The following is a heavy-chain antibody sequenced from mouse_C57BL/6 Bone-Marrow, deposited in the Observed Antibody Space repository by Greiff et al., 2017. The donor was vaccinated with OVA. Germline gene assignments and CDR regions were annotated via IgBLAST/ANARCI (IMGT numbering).Heavy chain of an antibody. J-gene: IGHJ2*01. Sequence: EVNVVESGGGLVQPGGSLKLSCAASGFTFSDYYMYWVRQTPEKRLEWVAYISNGGGSTYYPDTVKGRFTISRDNAKNTLYLQMSRLKSEDTAMYYCARRDFDYWGQGTTLTVSS. CDR2: ISNGGGST. CDR3: ARRDFDY. CDR1: GFTFSDYY. V-gene: IGHV5-12*01.